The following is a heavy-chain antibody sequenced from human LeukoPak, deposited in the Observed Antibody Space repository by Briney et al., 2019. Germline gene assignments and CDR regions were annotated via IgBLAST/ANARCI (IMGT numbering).Heavy chain of an antibody. CDR2: IWYDGNNK. J-gene: IGHJ4*02. V-gene: IGHV3-33*06. D-gene: IGHD6-19*01. CDR3: AKVPISYSSGLSDY. CDR1: GFTFSSYG. Sequence: GGSLRLSCAASGFTFSSYGMHWVRQAPGKGLEWVAVIWYDGNNKYYADSVKGRFTISRDNSKNTLFLQMNSLRAEDTALYFCAKVPISYSSGLSDYWGQGTLVTVSS.